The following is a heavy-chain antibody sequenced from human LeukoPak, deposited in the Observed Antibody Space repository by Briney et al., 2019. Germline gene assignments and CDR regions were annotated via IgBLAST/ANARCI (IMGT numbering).Heavy chain of an antibody. V-gene: IGHV3-21*01. J-gene: IGHJ4*02. Sequence: PGGSLRLSCAASGFTFSSYSMNWVRQAPGKGLEWVSPISSSSSYIYYADSVKGRFTISRDNAKNSLHLQMNSLRAEDTAVYYCARDSGSGYYLGYWGQGTLVTVSS. CDR3: ARDSGSGYYLGY. CDR1: GFTFSSYS. D-gene: IGHD3-3*01. CDR2: ISSSSSYI.